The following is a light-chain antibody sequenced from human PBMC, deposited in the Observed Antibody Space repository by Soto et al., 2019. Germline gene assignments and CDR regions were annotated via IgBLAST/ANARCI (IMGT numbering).Light chain of an antibody. Sequence: EIVLTQSRGTLSLSPGERATLSCRASQSVSSSYLAWYQQKPGQAPRLLIYGASSRATGIPDRFSGSGSGTDFTLTISRLEPEDFAVYYCQQYGTECTFGQGTKLEIK. V-gene: IGKV3-20*01. CDR1: QSVSSSY. J-gene: IGKJ2*02. CDR2: GAS. CDR3: QQYGTECT.